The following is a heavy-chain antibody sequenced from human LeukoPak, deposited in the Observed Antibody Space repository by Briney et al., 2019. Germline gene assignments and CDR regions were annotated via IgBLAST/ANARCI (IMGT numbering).Heavy chain of an antibody. D-gene: IGHD2-15*01. CDR2: ISSSGGST. CDR1: GFSFSSYA. V-gene: IGHV3-23*01. CDR3: ARHPFVVVVAATGPGDY. Sequence: PGGSLRLSCAASGFSFSSYAMSWVRQAPGKGLEWVSGISSSGGSTYYADSVKGRFTISRDNAKNSLYLQMNSLRAEDTAVYYCARHPFVVVVAATGPGDYWGQGTLVTVSS. J-gene: IGHJ4*02.